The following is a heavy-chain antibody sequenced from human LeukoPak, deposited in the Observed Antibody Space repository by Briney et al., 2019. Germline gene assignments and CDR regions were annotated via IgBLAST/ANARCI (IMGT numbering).Heavy chain of an antibody. CDR2: INPNSGNT. Sequence: ASVKVSCKASGYTFTSYDINWVRQAPGQGREWMGWINPNSGNTGYAQKFQGRVTMTRIPSICPASPALPTLTSEDTAVYYCARGVRVLRRGGLFISHSYYYIAVWGKGTTLTASS. D-gene: IGHD2-15*01. V-gene: IGHV1-8*01. CDR1: GYTFTSYD. CDR3: ARGVRVLRRGGLFISHSYYYIAV. J-gene: IGHJ6*03.